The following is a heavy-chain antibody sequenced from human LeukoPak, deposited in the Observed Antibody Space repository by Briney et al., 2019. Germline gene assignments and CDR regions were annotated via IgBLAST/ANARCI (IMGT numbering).Heavy chain of an antibody. Sequence: ASVKVSCKASGYAFRAYGISWVRQAVGQGLEWMGWISVYNDDTHYAQKFQGRLSMTTDTSRSTVYMELRSLRSDDTAVYFCARSTQLPSEYFNGMDVWGQGTTVTVSS. J-gene: IGHJ6*02. V-gene: IGHV1-18*01. D-gene: IGHD5-24*01. CDR1: GYAFRAYG. CDR2: ISVYNDDT. CDR3: ARSTQLPSEYFNGMDV.